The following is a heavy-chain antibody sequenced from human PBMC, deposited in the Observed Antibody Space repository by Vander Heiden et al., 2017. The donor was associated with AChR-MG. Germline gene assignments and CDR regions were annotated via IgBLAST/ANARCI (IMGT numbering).Heavy chain of an antibody. CDR1: GGSISSGGYY. V-gene: IGHV4-31*03. Sequence: QVQLQESGPGLVKPSQTLSLTCTVSGGSISSGGYYWSWIRQHPGKGLEWIGYIYYSGSTYYNPSLKSRVTISVDTSKNQFSLKLSSVTAADTAVYYCARLYCGGDCANPGSDYFDYWGQGTLVTVSS. D-gene: IGHD2-21*02. CDR2: IYYSGST. CDR3: ARLYCGGDCANPGSDYFDY. J-gene: IGHJ4*02.